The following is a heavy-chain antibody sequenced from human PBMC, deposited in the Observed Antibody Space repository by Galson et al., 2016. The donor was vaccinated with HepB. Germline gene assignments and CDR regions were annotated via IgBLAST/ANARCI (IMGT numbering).Heavy chain of an antibody. CDR2: IQSRSEIT. J-gene: IGHJ3*01. V-gene: IGHV3-15*07. CDR1: GFTFGNAW. D-gene: IGHD2-8*01. CDR3: TTDGLLLGNYAFDF. Sequence: SLRLSCAASGFTFGNAWMNWVRQGPGKGLEWVGRIQSRSEITDYAAPVKDRFILSRDDSKNTLYLQMNSLKTEDTAVYYCTTDGLLLGNYAFDFWGRGTMVTVSS.